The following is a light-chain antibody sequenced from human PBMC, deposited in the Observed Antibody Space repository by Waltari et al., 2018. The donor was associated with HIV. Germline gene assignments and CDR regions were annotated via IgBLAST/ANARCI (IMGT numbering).Light chain of an antibody. CDR2: RNN. Sequence: QSVLTQPPSASGTPGQRVTIPCSGRSSNIGSNYVHCYQQLPGTTPKLLINRNNQRPSGVPDRFSGSKSGASASLAISGLRSEHEADYYCAAWDDSLRGVVFGGGTKLTVL. CDR1: SSNIGSNY. J-gene: IGLJ2*01. V-gene: IGLV1-47*01. CDR3: AAWDDSLRGVV.